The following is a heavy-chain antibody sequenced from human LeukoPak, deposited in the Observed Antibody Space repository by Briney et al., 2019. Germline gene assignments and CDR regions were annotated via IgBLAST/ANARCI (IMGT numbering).Heavy chain of an antibody. V-gene: IGHV3-7*01. J-gene: IGHJ4*02. CDR3: LSGGGY. Sequence: GGSLRLSCAASEFTFSNYWMSWVRQAPGKGLEWVADLNQDGSEKDYVDSVKGRFTISRDNAKNSLYLQMNSLRVEETAVYYCLSGGGYWGQGTLVSVSS. CDR2: LNQDGSEK. CDR1: EFTFSNYW. D-gene: IGHD2/OR15-2a*01.